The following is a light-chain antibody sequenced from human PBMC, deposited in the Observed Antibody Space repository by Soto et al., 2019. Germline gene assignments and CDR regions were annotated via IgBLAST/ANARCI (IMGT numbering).Light chain of an antibody. Sequence: DIPMTQSPSSLSASVGDRVTITCRAGRSISTYLNWYQQKPGKAPKLLIYAASGLQSGVPSRFSGSGSGTDFTLTISSLQPEDFATYYCQQSYIPPPPFGQGTRLEIK. J-gene: IGKJ5*01. V-gene: IGKV1-39*01. CDR3: QQSYIPPPP. CDR2: AAS. CDR1: RSISTY.